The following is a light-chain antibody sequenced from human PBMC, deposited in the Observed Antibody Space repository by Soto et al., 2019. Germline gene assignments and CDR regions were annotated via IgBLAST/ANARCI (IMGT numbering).Light chain of an antibody. J-gene: IGLJ2*01. CDR1: SSDVGGYNF. Sequence: QSALTQPASVSASPGQSITISCTGTSSDVGGYNFVSWYQQHPGKAPKLMIYEVTNRPSGVSNRFSGSKSGNTASLTISGLQAEDEAEYHCSSYSRSTAVLFGGGTQLTVL. CDR3: SSYSRSTAVL. CDR2: EVT. V-gene: IGLV2-14*01.